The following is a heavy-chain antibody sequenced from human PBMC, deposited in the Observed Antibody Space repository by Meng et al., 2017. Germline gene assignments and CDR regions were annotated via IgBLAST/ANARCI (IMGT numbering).Heavy chain of an antibody. Sequence: SETLSLTCTVSGGSISSGGYYWSWIRQHPGKGLEWIGYIYYSGSTYYNPSLKSRVTISVDTSKNQFSLKLSSVTAADTAVHYCARDRDGYNYYYYYGMDVWGQGTTVTVSS. J-gene: IGHJ6*02. CDR2: IYYSGST. D-gene: IGHD5-24*01. CDR3: ARDRDGYNYYYYYGMDV. V-gene: IGHV4-31*03. CDR1: GGSISSGGYY.